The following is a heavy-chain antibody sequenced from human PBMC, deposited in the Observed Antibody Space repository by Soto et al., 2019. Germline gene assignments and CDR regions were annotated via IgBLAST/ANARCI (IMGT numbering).Heavy chain of an antibody. V-gene: IGHV4-31*03. Sequence: QVQLQESGPGLVKPSQTLSLTCTVSGGSISSGGYCWTWIRQHPGKGLEWIGYIYYSGSTYYNPSLKSRVSISVDTSKNQFSLKVNSVTAADTAVYYCAREPDIALIPAAYYYGVDVWGQGTTVTVSS. CDR1: GGSISSGGYC. CDR3: AREPDIALIPAAYYYGVDV. J-gene: IGHJ6*02. D-gene: IGHD2-2*01. CDR2: IYYSGST.